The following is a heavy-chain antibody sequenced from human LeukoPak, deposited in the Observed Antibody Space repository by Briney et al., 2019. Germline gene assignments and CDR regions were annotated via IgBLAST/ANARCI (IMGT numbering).Heavy chain of an antibody. CDR1: GCTLTELS. Sequence: ASVKVSCKVSGCTLTELSMHWVRQAPGKGLEWMGGFDPEDGETIYAQKFQGRVTMTEDTSTDTAYMELSSLRSEDTAVYYCATDRQYDFWSGKNYYGMDVWGQGTTVTVSS. D-gene: IGHD3-3*01. J-gene: IGHJ6*02. CDR2: FDPEDGET. CDR3: ATDRQYDFWSGKNYYGMDV. V-gene: IGHV1-24*01.